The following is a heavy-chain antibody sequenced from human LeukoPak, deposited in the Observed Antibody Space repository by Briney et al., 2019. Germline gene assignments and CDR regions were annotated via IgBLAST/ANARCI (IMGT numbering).Heavy chain of an antibody. D-gene: IGHD6-13*01. J-gene: IGHJ3*02. CDR1: GYTFTSYG. CDR3: ARGVSSSWSDDAFDI. Sequence: LGESLKISCEASGYTFTSYGISWVRQAPGQGLEWMGWISAYNGNTNYAQKLQGRVTMTTDTSTSTAYMELRSLRSDDTAVYYCARGVSSSWSDDAFDIWGQGTMVTVSS. CDR2: ISAYNGNT. V-gene: IGHV1-18*01.